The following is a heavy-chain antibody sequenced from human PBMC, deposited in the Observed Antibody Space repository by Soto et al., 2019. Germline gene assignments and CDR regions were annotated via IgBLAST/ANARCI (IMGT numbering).Heavy chain of an antibody. CDR2: IIPIFGAA. D-gene: IGHD4-17*01. Sequence: QVPLVQSGAEVKKPGSSVKVSCKASGGTFSSYAISWVRQAPGQGLEWMGGIIPIFGAANYAQKFQGRVTITADESTNTAYMELSSLRSEDTAVYYCAILEGPTVTTLDAFDIWGQGTMVTVSS. J-gene: IGHJ3*02. V-gene: IGHV1-69*01. CDR3: AILEGPTVTTLDAFDI. CDR1: GGTFSSYA.